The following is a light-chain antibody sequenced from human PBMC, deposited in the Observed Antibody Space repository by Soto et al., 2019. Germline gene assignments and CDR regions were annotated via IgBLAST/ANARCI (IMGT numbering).Light chain of an antibody. CDR2: GAS. CDR3: QQYYDWPSLT. CDR1: QSVSSN. J-gene: IGKJ4*01. V-gene: IGKV3-15*01. Sequence: EIMMTQSPATLSVSPGERATFSCRASQSVSSNLAWYQQKAGQAPRLLIYGASARDTGIPARFSGSGSGTECTLSIRSLQSEDFAVYYCQQYYDWPSLTFGGGTKVEIK.